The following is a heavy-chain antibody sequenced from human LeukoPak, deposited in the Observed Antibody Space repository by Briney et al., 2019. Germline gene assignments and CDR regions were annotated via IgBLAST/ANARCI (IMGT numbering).Heavy chain of an antibody. CDR2: MNPHSGKT. J-gene: IGHJ5*02. Sequence: GASVKVSCKASGYNVIAFDIHWVRQATGQGLEWMGWMNPHSGKTAYAQKFQGRVTMTRDISINTAYKELSGLRSEDTAVYYCARGRTQMAAVLGHWGQGSLVTVSS. CDR3: ARGRTQMAAVLGH. D-gene: IGHD5-24*01. V-gene: IGHV1-8*01. CDR1: GYNVIAFD.